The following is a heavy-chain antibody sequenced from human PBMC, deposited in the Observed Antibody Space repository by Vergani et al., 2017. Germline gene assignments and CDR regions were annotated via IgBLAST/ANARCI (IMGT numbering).Heavy chain of an antibody. CDR2: ISASGAPT. CDR1: GFTFTAHG. CDR3: ARAYGRYDWFDY. Sequence: EVQLLESGGGSAQPGESLRLSCVASGFTFTAHGLNWVRQAPGKGLEWVSGISASGAPTYYADSVKGRVTISRDNSKNTLYLQMNSLRVEDTAVYYCARAYGRYDWFDYWGKRTLVTVSS. D-gene: IGHD1-20*01. J-gene: IGHJ4*02. V-gene: IGHV3-23*01.